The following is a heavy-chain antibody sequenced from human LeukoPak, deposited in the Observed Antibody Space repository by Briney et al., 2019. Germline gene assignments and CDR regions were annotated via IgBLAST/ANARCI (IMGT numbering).Heavy chain of an antibody. CDR3: ARATTTFFDY. CDR1: GGSISSSSYY. J-gene: IGHJ4*02. CDR2: IYYSGST. V-gene: IGHV4-39*07. Sequence: SETLSLTCTVSGGSISSSSYYWGWIRQPPGKGLEWTGSIYYSGSTYYNPSLKSRVTISVDTSKNQFSLKLSSVTAADTAVYYCARATTTFFDYWGQGTLVTVSS. D-gene: IGHD1-26*01.